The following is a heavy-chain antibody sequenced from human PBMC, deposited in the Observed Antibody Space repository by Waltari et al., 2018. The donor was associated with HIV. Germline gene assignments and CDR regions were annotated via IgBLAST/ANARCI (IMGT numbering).Heavy chain of an antibody. CDR1: GEPFDGYY. D-gene: IGHD5-12*01. V-gene: IGHV4-34*01. CDR2: INHRRNT. J-gene: IGHJ4*02. Sequence: QVHLEEWGAGLLKPSETLSLTCAVYGEPFDGYYWSWIRQPPGKRLEWMGEINHRRNTNYNPSLKSRLTMSVDASKNQFSLNLNSVTAADTGVYYCARRALWLRPVYYFDYWGQGALVTVSS. CDR3: ARRALWLRPVYYFDY.